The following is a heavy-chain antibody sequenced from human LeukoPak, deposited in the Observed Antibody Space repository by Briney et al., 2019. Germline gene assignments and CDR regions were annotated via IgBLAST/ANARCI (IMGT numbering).Heavy chain of an antibody. Sequence: SQTLSLTCTVSGGSISSGGYYWSWIRQPPGKGLEWIGYIYHSGSTYYNPSLKSRVTISVDTSKNQFSLKLSSVTAADTAVYYCAIEAQRWLGYNWFDPWGQGTLVTVSS. CDR2: IYHSGST. CDR3: AIEAQRWLGYNWFDP. CDR1: GGSISSGGYY. D-gene: IGHD5-24*01. J-gene: IGHJ5*02. V-gene: IGHV4-30-2*03.